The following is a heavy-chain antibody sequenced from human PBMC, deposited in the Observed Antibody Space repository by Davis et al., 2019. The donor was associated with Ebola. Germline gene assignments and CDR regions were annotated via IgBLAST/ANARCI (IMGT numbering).Heavy chain of an antibody. Sequence: GGSLRLSCAASGFTFSSYSMNWVRQAPGKGLEWVSYISSSSSTIYYADSVKGRFTTSRDNAKNSLFLQMNSLRAEDTAVYYCARGRFGDYDDWFDPWGQGTMVTVSS. V-gene: IGHV3-48*04. CDR2: ISSSSSTI. CDR3: ARGRFGDYDDWFDP. CDR1: GFTFSSYS. J-gene: IGHJ5*02. D-gene: IGHD4-17*01.